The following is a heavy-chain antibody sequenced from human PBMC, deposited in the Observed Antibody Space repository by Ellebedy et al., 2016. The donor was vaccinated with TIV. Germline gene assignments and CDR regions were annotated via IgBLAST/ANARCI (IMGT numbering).Heavy chain of an antibody. Sequence: GGSLRLSCVVSGLTFRRHSMNWFRQAPGKGLEWVSYISGVSSSGGTIYHGDAVRGRFTISRDNAMNSLFLQMNALRDDDTAVYYCATDKKRGQGIPDYWGQGTRVTVSS. CDR2: ISGVSSSGGTI. J-gene: IGHJ4*02. D-gene: IGHD2-2*02. V-gene: IGHV3-48*02. CDR1: GLTFRRHS. CDR3: ATDKKRGQGIPDY.